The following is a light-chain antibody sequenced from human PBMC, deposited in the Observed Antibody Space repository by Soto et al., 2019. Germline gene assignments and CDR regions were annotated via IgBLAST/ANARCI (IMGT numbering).Light chain of an antibody. CDR1: QSVTSSY. Sequence: EIVLTQSPGTLSLSPGDRATLSCRASQSVTSSYLARYQQKPGQAPRLLIYGASSRATGIPDRFSGSGSGTDSTLTISRLEPEDFAVYYCQQYGNSPITFGQGTRLEIK. J-gene: IGKJ5*01. V-gene: IGKV3-20*01. CDR2: GAS. CDR3: QQYGNSPIT.